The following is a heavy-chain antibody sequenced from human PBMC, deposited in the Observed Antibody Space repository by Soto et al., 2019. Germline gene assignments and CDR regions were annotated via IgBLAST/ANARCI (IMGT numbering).Heavy chain of an antibody. CDR2: IKQGGSEK. J-gene: IGHJ6*02. V-gene: IGHV3-7*03. CDR3: AKIPPPGDYYYGMDV. D-gene: IGHD3-16*01. Sequence: GGSLRLSCAASGFTFSSYWMSWVRQAPGKGLEWVANIKQGGSEKYYVDSVKGRFTISRDNSKNTLYLQVNSLRAEDTAVYYCAKIPPPGDYYYGMDVWGQGTTVTVS. CDR1: GFTFSSYW.